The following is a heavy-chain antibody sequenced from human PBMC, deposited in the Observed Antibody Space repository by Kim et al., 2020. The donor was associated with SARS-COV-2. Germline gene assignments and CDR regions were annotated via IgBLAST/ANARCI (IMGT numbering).Heavy chain of an antibody. CDR2: IKYVGSEK. Sequence: GVSLRLSCAASGFTFSSYWMSWVRQAPGKGLEWVANIKYVGSEKYYVDSVKGRFSISSDNAKNSLYLQMNSLRGEDTAVYYCARMLPNYAFDYCGQGNL. CDR3: ARMLPNYAFDY. D-gene: IGHD3-16*01. V-gene: IGHV3-7*03. J-gene: IGHJ4*02. CDR1: GFTFSSYW.